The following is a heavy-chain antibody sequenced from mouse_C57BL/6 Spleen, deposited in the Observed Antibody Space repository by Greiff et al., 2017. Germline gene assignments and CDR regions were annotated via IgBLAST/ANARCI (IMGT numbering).Heavy chain of an antibody. Sequence: QVQLQQSGAELVRPGASVTLSCKASGYTFTDYEMHWVKQTPVHGLEWIGAIDPETGGTAYNQKFKGKAILTADKSSSTAYMELRSLTSEDSAVYYCTRQPPYYDGSSSWFAYWGQGTLVTVSA. CDR1: GYTFTDYE. V-gene: IGHV1-15*01. J-gene: IGHJ3*01. D-gene: IGHD1-1*01. CDR2: IDPETGGT. CDR3: TRQPPYYDGSSSWFAY.